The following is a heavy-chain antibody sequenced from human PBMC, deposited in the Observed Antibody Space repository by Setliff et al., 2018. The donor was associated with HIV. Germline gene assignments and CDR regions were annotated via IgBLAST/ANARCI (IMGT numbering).Heavy chain of an antibody. D-gene: IGHD2-2*01. CDR2: INHSGST. CDR1: GGSFSGYY. J-gene: IGHJ5*02. V-gene: IGHV4-34*01. CDR3: AKVAVTEYCSSTSCQNWFDP. Sequence: SETLSLTCAVYGGSFSGYYWSWIRQPPGKGLEWIGEINHSGSTNYNPSLKSRVTISLDTSKNQFSLRLISVTAADTAVYYCAKVAVTEYCSSTSCQNWFDPWGQGTLVTVS.